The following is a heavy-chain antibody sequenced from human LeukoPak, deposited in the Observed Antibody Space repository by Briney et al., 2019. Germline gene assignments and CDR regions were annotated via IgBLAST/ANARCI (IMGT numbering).Heavy chain of an antibody. D-gene: IGHD6-13*01. Sequence: GGSLRLSCAASGLTFSSSAMSWVRQAPGKGLEWVSSISGSGYVTYYADSVKGRFTLSRDNFENTLYLRMNSLRAEDTAVYYCAISGSSWYDYWGQGTLVTVSS. CDR3: AISGSSWYDY. V-gene: IGHV3-23*01. J-gene: IGHJ4*02. CDR2: ISGSGYVT. CDR1: GLTFSSSA.